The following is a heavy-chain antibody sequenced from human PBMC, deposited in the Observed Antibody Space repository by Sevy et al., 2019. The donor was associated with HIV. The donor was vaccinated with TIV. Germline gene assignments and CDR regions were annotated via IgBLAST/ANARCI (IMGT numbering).Heavy chain of an antibody. Sequence: GGSLRLSCASFGFTFSNYGMHWVRQAPGKGLEWVAFIRYDGSNKYYSDSVKGRFTISRDNSKNTLYLQMNSLRPEDTAVYYCAKDRKVLLVVYAIPFDAIDIWGQGTMVTVSS. J-gene: IGHJ3*02. CDR3: AKDRKVLLVVYAIPFDAIDI. V-gene: IGHV3-30*02. CDR2: IRYDGSNK. CDR1: GFTFSNYG. D-gene: IGHD2-8*02.